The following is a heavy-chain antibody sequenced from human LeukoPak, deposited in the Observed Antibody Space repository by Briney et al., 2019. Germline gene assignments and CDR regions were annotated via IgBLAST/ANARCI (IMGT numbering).Heavy chain of an antibody. Sequence: GGSLRLSCAASGFTFSSYDMSWVRQAPGKGLEWVSGISGSGSSTYYADSVKGRFTISRDNSKNTLYLQMNSLRAEDTAVYYCAKDFGGPGDVWGKGTTVTISS. CDR1: GFTFSSYD. CDR3: AKDFGGPGDV. J-gene: IGHJ6*04. V-gene: IGHV3-23*01. CDR2: ISGSGSST. D-gene: IGHD3-16*01.